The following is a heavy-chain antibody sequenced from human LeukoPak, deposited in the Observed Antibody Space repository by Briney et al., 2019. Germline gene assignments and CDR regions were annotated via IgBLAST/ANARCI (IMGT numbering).Heavy chain of an antibody. Sequence: GGSLRLSCAASGFTFSSYAMHWVRQAPGKGLEWVAVISYDGSNKYYADSVKGRFTISRDNSKNTLYLQMNSLRAEDTAVYYCAREAYCGADCEDDYYYGMDVWGQGTTVTVSS. CDR3: AREAYCGADCEDDYYYGMDV. CDR2: ISYDGSNK. J-gene: IGHJ6*02. CDR1: GFTFSSYA. V-gene: IGHV3-30-3*01. D-gene: IGHD2-21*02.